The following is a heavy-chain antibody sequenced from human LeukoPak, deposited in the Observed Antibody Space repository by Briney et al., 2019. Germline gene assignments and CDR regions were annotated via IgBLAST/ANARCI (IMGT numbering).Heavy chain of an antibody. D-gene: IGHD1-26*01. CDR1: GYRFTNYW. CDR2: IYPGDSDT. CDR3: AVKPGYTGSWGTFDA. V-gene: IGHV5-51*01. Sequence: SGESLKISCKASGYRFTNYWIGWVRQMAGKGLEWMGSIYPGDSDTRYSPSFQGQVTISADKSISTAYLQWSSLKASDTAMYYCAVKPGYTGSWGTFDASGQGTLVTVSS. J-gene: IGHJ5*02.